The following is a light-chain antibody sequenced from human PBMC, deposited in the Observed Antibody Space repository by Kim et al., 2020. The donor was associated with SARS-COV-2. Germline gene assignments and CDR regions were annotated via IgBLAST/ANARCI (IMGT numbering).Light chain of an antibody. J-gene: IGLJ3*02. CDR2: SND. CDR3: QSYDSSLSGWV. CDR1: SSNIGSNT. V-gene: IGLV1-44*01. Sequence: ELTQPPSASGTPGQRVTISCSGSSSNIGSNTVNWYQQLPGTAPKLLVFSNDQRPSGVPDRFSGSKSGTSATLAISGLQSDDEADYYCQSYDSSLSGWVFGGGTKLTVL.